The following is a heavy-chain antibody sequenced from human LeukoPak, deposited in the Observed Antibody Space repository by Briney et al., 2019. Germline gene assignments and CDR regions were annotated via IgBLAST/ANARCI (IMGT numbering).Heavy chain of an antibody. CDR1: GFTFSSYA. CDR3: ASFSYYYDSSGYYYDYYYGMDV. V-gene: IGHV3-30-3*01. J-gene: IGHJ6*02. CDR2: ISYDGSNK. Sequence: PGGSLRLSCAASGFTFSSYAMHWVRQAPGKGLEWVAVISYDGSNKYYADSVKGRFTISRDNSKNTLYLQMNSLRAEDTAVYYCASFSYYYDSSGYYYDYYYGMDVWGQGTTVTVSS. D-gene: IGHD3-22*01.